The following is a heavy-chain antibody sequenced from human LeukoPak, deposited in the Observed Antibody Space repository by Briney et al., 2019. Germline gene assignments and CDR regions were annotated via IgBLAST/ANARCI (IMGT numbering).Heavy chain of an antibody. J-gene: IGHJ6*02. CDR1: GYAFTAYY. V-gene: IGHV1-2*02. Sequence: ASVTVSFKASGYAFTAYYMHWVRQAPGQGLEWMGRINPNSGDTNSARKFQGRVTMTRDTSISTAYMELSRLRSDDTNMYYCARSWIGLAAAGGMDVWGQGTTVTVSS. D-gene: IGHD6-13*01. CDR2: INPNSGDT. CDR3: ARSWIGLAAAGGMDV.